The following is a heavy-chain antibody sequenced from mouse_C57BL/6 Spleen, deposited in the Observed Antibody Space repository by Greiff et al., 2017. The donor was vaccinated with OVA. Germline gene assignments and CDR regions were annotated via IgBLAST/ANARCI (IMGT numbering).Heavy chain of an antibody. CDR1: GYTFTSYW. CDR3: ARSPIYYGNYYFDY. CDR2: IDPSDSYT. D-gene: IGHD2-1*01. Sequence: VQLQQPGAELVKPGASVKLSCKASGYTFTSYWMQWVKQRPGQGLEWIGEIDPSDSYTNYNQKFKGKATLTVDTSSSTAYMQLSSLTSEDSAVYYCARSPIYYGNYYFDYWGQGTTLTVSS. J-gene: IGHJ2*01. V-gene: IGHV1-50*01.